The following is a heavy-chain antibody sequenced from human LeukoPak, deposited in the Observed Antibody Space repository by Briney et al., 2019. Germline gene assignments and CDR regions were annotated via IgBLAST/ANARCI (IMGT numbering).Heavy chain of an antibody. V-gene: IGHV4-59*01. CDR3: ARGGIAAFHFDY. CDR1: GGSISTYY. CDR2: IYYSGST. D-gene: IGHD6-13*01. J-gene: IGHJ4*02. Sequence: SETLSLTCTVSGGSISTYYWSWLRQPPGKALEWIGYIYYSGSTNYNPSLKSRVTMSVDTSKNQFSLKLSSVTAADTAVYYCARGGIAAFHFDYWGQGTLVTVSS.